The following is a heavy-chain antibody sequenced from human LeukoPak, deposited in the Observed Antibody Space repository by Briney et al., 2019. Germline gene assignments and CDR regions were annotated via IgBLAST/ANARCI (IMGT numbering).Heavy chain of an antibody. J-gene: IGHJ6*02. V-gene: IGHV3-21*01. CDR1: GFTFSSYS. CDR3: ARSKEIEAGYYYYGMDV. Sequence: GGSLRLSCAASGFTFSSYSINWVRQAPGKGLERVSSISSSSSYIYYADSVKGRFTISRDNAKNSLYLQMNSLRAEDTAVYYCARSKEIEAGYYYYGMDVWGQGTTVTVSS. CDR2: ISSSSSYI. D-gene: IGHD6-19*01.